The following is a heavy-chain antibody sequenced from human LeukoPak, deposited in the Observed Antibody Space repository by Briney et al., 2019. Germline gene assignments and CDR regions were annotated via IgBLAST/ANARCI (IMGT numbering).Heavy chain of an antibody. Sequence: GGSLRLSCAASEFTVSSFYMSWVRQAPGKGLVWVSHINSDGSWTSYADSVKGRFTVSKDNAKNTVYLQMNSLRAEDTAVYYCVSFYETYWGRGTLVTVSS. D-gene: IGHD2/OR15-2a*01. CDR1: EFTVSSFY. J-gene: IGHJ4*02. CDR2: INSDGSWT. V-gene: IGHV3-74*01. CDR3: VSFYETY.